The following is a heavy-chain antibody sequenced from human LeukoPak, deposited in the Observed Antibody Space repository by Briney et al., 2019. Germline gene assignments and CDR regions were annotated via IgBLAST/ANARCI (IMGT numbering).Heavy chain of an antibody. CDR2: ISSSSSHI. Sequence: GGSLRLSCAASGFTFSSYSMNWVRQAPGKGLEWVSSISSSSSHIYYADSVKGRFTNSRDNAKNSLYLQMNSLRAEDTAVYYCAKGPLIEVAGTTWDYWGQGTLVTVSS. CDR3: AKGPLIEVAGTTWDY. CDR1: GFTFSSYS. V-gene: IGHV3-21*04. D-gene: IGHD6-19*01. J-gene: IGHJ4*02.